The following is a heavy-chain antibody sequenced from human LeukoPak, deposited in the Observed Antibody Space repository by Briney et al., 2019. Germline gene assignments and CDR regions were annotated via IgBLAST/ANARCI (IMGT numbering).Heavy chain of an antibody. J-gene: IGHJ4*02. V-gene: IGHV4-39*07. CDR3: ARGLEYFDY. CDR2: IYYSGST. CDR1: GGSISSSSYY. Sequence: SETLSLTCTVSGGSISSSSYYWGWIRQPPGKGLEWIGSIYYSGSTYYNPSLKSRVTISVDTSKNQFSLKLSSVTAADTAVYYCARGLEYFDYWGQGTLVTVSS. D-gene: IGHD4-11*01.